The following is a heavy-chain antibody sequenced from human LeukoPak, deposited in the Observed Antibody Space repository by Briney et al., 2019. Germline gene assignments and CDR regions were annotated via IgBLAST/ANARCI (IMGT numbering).Heavy chain of an antibody. Sequence: GGSLRLSCAASGFTFSSYSMNWVRQAPGKGLEWVSSISSSSSYIYYADSVKGRFNISRDNAKNSLYLQMNSLRAEDTAVYYCARGTISAGFRFDYWGQGTLVTVSS. CDR2: ISSSSSYI. CDR1: GFTFSSYS. V-gene: IGHV3-21*01. J-gene: IGHJ4*02. D-gene: IGHD2-2*01. CDR3: ARGTISAGFRFDY.